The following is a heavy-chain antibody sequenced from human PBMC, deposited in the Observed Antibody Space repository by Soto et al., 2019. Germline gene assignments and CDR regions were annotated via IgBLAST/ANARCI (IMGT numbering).Heavy chain of an antibody. CDR2: ISYDGTTK. CDR1: GFTFSNYI. V-gene: IGHV3-30-3*01. J-gene: IGHJ4*02. Sequence: QVQLVESGGGVVQRGGSLRLSCAVSGFTFSNYIMHWVRQAPGKGLEWVAVISYDGTTKYYAYSLKGRFTISRDNSKNTLFQQMISLSTEDTAVYYYVNRTSYCNSSSSDEDWGQGTLVTISS. D-gene: IGHD2-2*01. CDR3: VNRTSYCNSSSSDED.